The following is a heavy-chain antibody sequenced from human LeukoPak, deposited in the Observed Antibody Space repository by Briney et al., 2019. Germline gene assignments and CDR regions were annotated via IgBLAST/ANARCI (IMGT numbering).Heavy chain of an antibody. V-gene: IGHV3-11*01. CDR3: ARDYAAPDAFDI. D-gene: IGHD3-16*01. CDR2: ISSSGSTI. J-gene: IGHJ3*02. Sequence: GGSLRLSCAASGFTVSSNYMSWIRQAPGKGLEWVSYISSSGSTIYYADSVKGRFTISRDNAKNSLYLQMNSLRAEDTAVYYCARDYAAPDAFDIWGQGTMVTVSS. CDR1: GFTVSSNY.